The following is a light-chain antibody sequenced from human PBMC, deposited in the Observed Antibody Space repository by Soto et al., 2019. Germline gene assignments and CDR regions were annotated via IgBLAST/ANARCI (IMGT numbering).Light chain of an antibody. V-gene: IGLV2-8*01. CDR1: SSDVGAYNY. Sequence: QSALTQPPSASGPPGQSVTISCTGTSSDVGAYNYVSWYHQHPGKAPKLMIYDVTRRPSGVPDRFSGSKSGNTASLTVSGLQAEDEDDYFCSSYTGSDKLVFGGGTKLAVL. CDR2: DVT. J-gene: IGLJ2*01. CDR3: SSYTGSDKLV.